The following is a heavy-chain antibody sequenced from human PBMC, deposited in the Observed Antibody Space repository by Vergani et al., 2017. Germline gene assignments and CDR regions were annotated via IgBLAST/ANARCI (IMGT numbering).Heavy chain of an antibody. J-gene: IGHJ4*02. Sequence: QVKLQESGPGLLKPSQTLSLTCTVSGESIRSGSHYWSWIRQPAGKGPEWIGHIHTGGSTDLNPSFKSRVSISVDTSKSQFSLKLNSVTVADTAVYYCARAGYCSGDSCYSGPFDYWGQGTLVTVSS. D-gene: IGHD2-15*01. CDR1: GESIRSGSHY. CDR3: ARAGYCSGDSCYSGPFDY. V-gene: IGHV4-61*02. CDR2: IHTGGST.